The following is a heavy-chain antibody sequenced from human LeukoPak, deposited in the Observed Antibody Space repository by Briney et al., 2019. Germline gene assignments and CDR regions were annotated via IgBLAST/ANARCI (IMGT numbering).Heavy chain of an antibody. V-gene: IGHV3-21*01. Sequence: GGSLRLSCAASGFIFSNYYMHWVRQAPGKGLEWVSSISSSSSYIYYADSVKGRFTISRDNAKNSLYLQMNSLRAEDTAVYYCARGILWFGELFYYGMDVWGQGTTVTVSS. J-gene: IGHJ6*02. CDR3: ARGILWFGELFYYGMDV. CDR1: GFIFSNYY. CDR2: ISSSSSYI. D-gene: IGHD3-10*01.